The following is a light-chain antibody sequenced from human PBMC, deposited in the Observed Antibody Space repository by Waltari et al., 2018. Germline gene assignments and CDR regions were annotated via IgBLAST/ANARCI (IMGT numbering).Light chain of an antibody. J-gene: IGKJ2*01. V-gene: IGKV3-15*01. CDR2: SAS. CDR1: QSVTSS. Sequence: EIVMTQSPATLSVSPGERATLSCRASQSVTSSLVWYQQKPGQAPRLLIYSASTRATGIPARFSGSGSGTEFTLTISSMQSEDIAVYYCQQYNKWPPTTFGQGTKLEIK. CDR3: QQYNKWPPTT.